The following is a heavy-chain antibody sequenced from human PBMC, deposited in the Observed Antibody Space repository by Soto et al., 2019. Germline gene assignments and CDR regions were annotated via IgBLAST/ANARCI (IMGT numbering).Heavy chain of an antibody. CDR3: ARSYSSSWTDAFDI. J-gene: IGHJ3*02. V-gene: IGHV3-53*01. D-gene: IGHD6-13*01. CDR2: IYSGGST. CDR1: GFTVSSNY. Sequence: GGSLRLSCAASGFTVSSNYMSWVRQAPGKGLEWVSVIYSGGSTYYADSVKGRFTISRDNSKNTLYLQMNSLRAEDTAVYYCARSYSSSWTDAFDIWGQGTMVTVSS.